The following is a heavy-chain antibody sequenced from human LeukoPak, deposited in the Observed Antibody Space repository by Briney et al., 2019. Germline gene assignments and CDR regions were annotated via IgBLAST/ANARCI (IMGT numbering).Heavy chain of an antibody. CDR3: ARELIRVVTAIKYNWFDP. J-gene: IGHJ5*02. Sequence: PGRSLRLSCAASGFTFSSYGMPWVRQAPGKGLEWVAVIWYDGSNKYYADSVKGRFTISRDNSKNTLYLQMNSLRAEDTAVYYCARELIRVVTAIKYNWFDPWGQGTLVTVSS. CDR2: IWYDGSNK. CDR1: GFTFSSYG. V-gene: IGHV3-33*01. D-gene: IGHD2-21*02.